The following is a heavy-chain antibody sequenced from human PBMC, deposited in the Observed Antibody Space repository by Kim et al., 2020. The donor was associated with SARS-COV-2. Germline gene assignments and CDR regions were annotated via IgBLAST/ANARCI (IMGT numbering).Heavy chain of an antibody. CDR3: ARDISGGYCSGGSCGPPPQNKGG. Sequence: ASVKVSCKASGYTFTGYYMHWVRQAPGQGLEWMGRINPNSGGTNYAQKFQGRVTMTRDTSISTAYMELSRLRSDDTAVYYCARDISGGYCSGGSCGPPPQNKGGWGQGTLVTVSS. J-gene: IGHJ4*02. D-gene: IGHD2-15*01. V-gene: IGHV1-2*06. CDR1: GYTFTGYY. CDR2: INPNSGGT.